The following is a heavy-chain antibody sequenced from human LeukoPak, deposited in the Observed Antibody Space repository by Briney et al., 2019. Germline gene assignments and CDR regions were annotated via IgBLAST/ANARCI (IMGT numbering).Heavy chain of an antibody. CDR1: GGSLSGYY. CDR2: INHSGST. J-gene: IGHJ4*02. CDR3: ARGRQWLVRGLIDY. V-gene: IGHV4-34*01. Sequence: SETLSLTCAVYGGSLSGYYWSWIRQPPGKGLEWIGEINHSGSTNYNPSLKSRVTISVDTSKDQFSLKLSSVTAADTAVYYCARGRQWLVRGLIDYWGQGTLVTVSS. D-gene: IGHD6-19*01.